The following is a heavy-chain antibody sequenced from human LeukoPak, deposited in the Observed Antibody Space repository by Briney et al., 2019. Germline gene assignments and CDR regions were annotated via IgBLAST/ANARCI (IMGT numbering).Heavy chain of an antibody. CDR1: GGSISSGDYY. CDR2: IYYSGST. D-gene: IGHD1-26*01. V-gene: IGHV4-30-4*01. CDR3: ARGGGRRYYYYGMDV. Sequence: SETLSLTCTVSGGSISSGDYYWSWIRQPPGKGLEWIGYIYYSGSTYYNPSLKSRVTISVDTSKNQFSLKLSSVTAADTAVYYCARGGGRRYYYYGMDVWGKGTTVTASS. J-gene: IGHJ6*04.